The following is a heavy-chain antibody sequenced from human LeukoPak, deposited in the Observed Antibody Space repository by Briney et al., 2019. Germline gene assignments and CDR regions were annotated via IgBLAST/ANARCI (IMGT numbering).Heavy chain of an antibody. CDR2: IYPGDSDT. D-gene: IGHD6-19*01. J-gene: IGHJ4*02. CDR3: ARHGVSDDIAVAGNYFDY. Sequence: GESLKISCKGSGYSFTSYWIGWVRQMPGKGLEWMGIIYPGDSDTRYSPSFQGQVTISADKSISTAYLQWSSLKASDTAMYYCARHGVSDDIAVAGNYFDYWGQGTLVTVSS. V-gene: IGHV5-51*01. CDR1: GYSFTSYW.